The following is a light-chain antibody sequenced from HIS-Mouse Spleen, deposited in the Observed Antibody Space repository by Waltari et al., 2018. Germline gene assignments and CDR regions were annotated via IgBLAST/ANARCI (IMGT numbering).Light chain of an antibody. CDR1: SSNTGSNY. V-gene: IGLV1-47*01. CDR2: RNN. J-gene: IGLJ3*02. CDR3: AAWDDSLSGWV. Sequence: QSVLTQPPSASGTPGQRVPIPCSGSSSNTGSNYLYWYQQLPGTAPKLLIYRNNQRPSGVPDRFSGSKSGTSASLAISGLRSEDEADYYCAAWDDSLSGWVFGGGTKLTVL.